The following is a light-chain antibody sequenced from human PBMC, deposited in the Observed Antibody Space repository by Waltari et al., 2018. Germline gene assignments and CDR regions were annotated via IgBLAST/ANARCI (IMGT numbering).Light chain of an antibody. CDR1: QSISTY. Sequence: QMTQSPSSLSASVGDRVTIACRASQSISTYLNWYRHKPGKAPELLIFAASSLQSGVPSRFSGSGSGTDFTLTISSLQAEDFATYYCQQYNSDDWTFGQGTKVEI. CDR3: QQYNSDDWT. CDR2: AAS. V-gene: IGKV1-39*01. J-gene: IGKJ1*01.